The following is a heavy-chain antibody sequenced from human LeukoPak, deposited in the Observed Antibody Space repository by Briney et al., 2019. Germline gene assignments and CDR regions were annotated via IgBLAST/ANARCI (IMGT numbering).Heavy chain of an antibody. D-gene: IGHD6-19*01. J-gene: IGHJ5*02. CDR2: INHSGST. CDR1: GGSFSAYY. V-gene: IGHV4-34*01. Sequence: PSETLSLTCAVHGGSFSAYYWSWIRQPPGKGLEWIGEINHSGSTNYNPSLKSRFTISVDTSKNLLSLKLNSATAADTAVYYCANRVFGGGWRHYNWFDPWGQGTLVTVSS. CDR3: ANRVFGGGWRHYNWFDP.